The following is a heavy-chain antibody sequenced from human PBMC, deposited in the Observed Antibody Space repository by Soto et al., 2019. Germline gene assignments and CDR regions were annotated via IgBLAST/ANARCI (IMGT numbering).Heavy chain of an antibody. V-gene: IGHV3-64D*06. D-gene: IGHD5-18*01. CDR3: VKLYNYGSKLPFDI. J-gene: IGHJ3*02. CDR2: VSSNGGST. Sequence: LRLSCSASGFTFSNYDMHWVRQAPGKGLEYVSTVSSNGGSTYYAESVKGRFTIARNNSKNTLYLQMGSLIPEDTAVYYCVKLYNYGSKLPFDIWGQGTLVTVSS. CDR1: GFTFSNYD.